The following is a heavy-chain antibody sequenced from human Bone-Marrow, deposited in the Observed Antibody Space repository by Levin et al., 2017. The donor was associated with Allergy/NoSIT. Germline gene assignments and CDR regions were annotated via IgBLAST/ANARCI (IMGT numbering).Heavy chain of an antibody. Sequence: KASETLSLTCTVSGGSISSSSYYWGWIRQPPGKGLEWIGSIYYSGSTYYNPSLKSRVTISVDTSKNQFSLKLSSVTAADTAVYYCARQGYCSGGSCYRGYNWFDPWGQGTLVTVSS. D-gene: IGHD2-15*01. CDR2: IYYSGST. J-gene: IGHJ5*02. V-gene: IGHV4-39*01. CDR3: ARQGYCSGGSCYRGYNWFDP. CDR1: GGSISSSSYY.